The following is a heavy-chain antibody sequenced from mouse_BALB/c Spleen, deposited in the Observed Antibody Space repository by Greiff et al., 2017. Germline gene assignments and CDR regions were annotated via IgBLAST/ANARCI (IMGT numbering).Heavy chain of an antibody. Sequence: EVQLVESGGGLVQPGGSLRLSCATSGFTFTDYYMSWVRQPPGKALEWLGFIRNKANGYTTEYSASVKGRLTISRDNSQSILYLQMNTLRAEDSATYYSARAPYPPRYFDVWGAGTTVTVSS. CDR2: IRNKANGYTT. CDR1: GFTFTDYY. CDR3: ARAPYPPRYFDV. V-gene: IGHV7-3*02. J-gene: IGHJ1*01.